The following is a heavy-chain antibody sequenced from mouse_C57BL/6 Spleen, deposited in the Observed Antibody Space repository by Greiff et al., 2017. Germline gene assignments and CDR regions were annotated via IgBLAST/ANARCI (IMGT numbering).Heavy chain of an antibody. V-gene: IGHV1-53*01. CDR1: GYTFTSYW. Sequence: VQLHQPGTELVKPGASVKLSCKASGYTFTSYWMHWVKQRPGQGLEWIGNINPSNGGTNYNAKFKSKATLTVDKSSSPAYMQLSSLSSEDAAVEYCARNNTTVVYGYFDVWGTGPPVPVSS. J-gene: IGHJ1*03. D-gene: IGHD1-1*01. CDR3: ARNNTTVVYGYFDV. CDR2: INPSNGGT.